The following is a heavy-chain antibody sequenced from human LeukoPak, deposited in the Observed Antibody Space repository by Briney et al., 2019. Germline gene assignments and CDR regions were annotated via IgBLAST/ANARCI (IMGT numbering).Heavy chain of an antibody. CDR1: GGSISSSSYY. CDR3: ARGTYYYDSSGYQKFDP. V-gene: IGHV4-39*07. Sequence: SETLSLTCTVSGGSISSSSYYWGWIRQPPGKGLEWIGSIYYSGSTNYNPSLKSRVTISVDTSKNQFSLKLSSVTAADTAVYYCARGTYYYDSSGYQKFDPWGQGTLVTVSS. J-gene: IGHJ5*02. CDR2: IYYSGST. D-gene: IGHD3-22*01.